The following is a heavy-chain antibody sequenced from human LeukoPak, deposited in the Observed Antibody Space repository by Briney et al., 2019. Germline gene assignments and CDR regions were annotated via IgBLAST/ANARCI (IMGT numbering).Heavy chain of an antibody. CDR2: ISSSGSTI. CDR1: GFTFSSYE. Sequence: LPGGSLRLSCAASGFTFSSYEMNWVRQALGKGLEWVSYISSSGSTIYYADSVKGRFTISRDNAKNSLYLQMNSLSAEDTAVYYCARDPLGYDILTGYTPRYFDYWGQGTLVTVSS. D-gene: IGHD3-9*01. V-gene: IGHV3-48*03. CDR3: ARDPLGYDILTGYTPRYFDY. J-gene: IGHJ4*02.